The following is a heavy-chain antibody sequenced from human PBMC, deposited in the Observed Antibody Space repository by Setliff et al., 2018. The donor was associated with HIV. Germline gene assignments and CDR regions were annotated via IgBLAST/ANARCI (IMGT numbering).Heavy chain of an antibody. Sequence: PAASVKVSCKASGGTFSDFRITWVRQAPGQGLEWMGEITPFVGITNYAQKFQGRVTISADESTATAYIELSSLTSQDTAVYYCARDKGIREAASLDYWGQGSLVTVSS. J-gene: IGHJ4*02. V-gene: IGHV1-69*10. CDR3: ARDKGIREAASLDY. CDR2: ITPFVGIT. CDR1: GGTFSDFR. D-gene: IGHD6-13*01.